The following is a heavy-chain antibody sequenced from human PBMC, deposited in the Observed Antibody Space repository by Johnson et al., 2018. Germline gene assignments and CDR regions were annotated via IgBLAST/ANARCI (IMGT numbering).Heavy chain of an antibody. CDR2: IRSSSSHI. CDR3: ARLCSGSYVYDAFYI. D-gene: IGHD3-10*02. Sequence: EVQLVESGGGVVQPGGSLGLSCAACGFTFSSYSMIWVRQTPGKGVDWVSSIRSSSSHIYYADSVNGRFPISRDNAKNSLYLQMNSLRAEDTGVDYCARLCSGSYVYDAFYIWVQGTMVTVSS. CDR1: GFTFSSYS. J-gene: IGHJ3*02. V-gene: IGHV3-21*01.